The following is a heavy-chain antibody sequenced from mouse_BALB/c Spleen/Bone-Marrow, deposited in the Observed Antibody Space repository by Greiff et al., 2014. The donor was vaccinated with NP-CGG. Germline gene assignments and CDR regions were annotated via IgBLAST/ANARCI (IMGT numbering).Heavy chain of an antibody. CDR1: GYTFTSYW. V-gene: IGHV1-7*01. Sequence: QVQLKESGAELAKPGASVTMSCKASGYTFTSYWMHWVKQRPGQGLEWIGYINPSTGYTDYNQKFNDKATLTADKSSSTAYMQLSSLTSKDSAVYYCARGNPLYAMDYWGQGTSVTVSS. J-gene: IGHJ4*01. D-gene: IGHD2-1*01. CDR2: INPSTGYT. CDR3: ARGNPLYAMDY.